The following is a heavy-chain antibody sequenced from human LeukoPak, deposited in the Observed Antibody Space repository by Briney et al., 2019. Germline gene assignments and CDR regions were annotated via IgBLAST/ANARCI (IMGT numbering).Heavy chain of an antibody. Sequence: SETLSLTCTVSGYSISSGYYWGWIRPPPGKGLEWIGSIYHSGSTYYNPSLKSRVTISVDTSKNQFSLKLSSVTAADTAVYYCAVSPIQLWSFDYWGQGTLVTVSS. CDR1: GYSISSGYY. CDR2: IYHSGST. D-gene: IGHD5-18*01. V-gene: IGHV4-38-2*02. CDR3: AVSPIQLWSFDY. J-gene: IGHJ4*02.